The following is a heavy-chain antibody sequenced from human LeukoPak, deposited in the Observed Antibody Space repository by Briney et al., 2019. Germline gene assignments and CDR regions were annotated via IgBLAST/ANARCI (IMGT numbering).Heavy chain of an antibody. CDR2: IGTAGDT. D-gene: IGHD6-19*01. Sequence: GGSLRLSCAASGFTFGSYDMHWVRQATGKGLEWVSAIGTAGDTYYPGSVKGRFTISRENAKNSLYLQMNSLRAGDTAVYYCARVRYSSGWYDYWGQGTLVTVSS. CDR1: GFTFGSYD. V-gene: IGHV3-13*01. CDR3: ARVRYSSGWYDY. J-gene: IGHJ4*02.